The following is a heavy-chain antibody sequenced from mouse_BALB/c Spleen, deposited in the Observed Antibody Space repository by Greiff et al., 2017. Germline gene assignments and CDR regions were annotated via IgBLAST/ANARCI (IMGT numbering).Heavy chain of an antibody. J-gene: IGHJ4*01. CDR1: GFNIKDTY. Sequence: EVQLVESGAELVKPGASVKLSCTASGFNIKDTYMHWVKQRPEQGLEWIGRIDPANGNTKYDPKFQGKATITADTSSNTAYLQLSSLTSEDTAVYYCARASYYDLWDYWGQGTSVTVSS. V-gene: IGHV14-3*02. CDR3: ARASYYDLWDY. CDR2: IDPANGNT. D-gene: IGHD2-4*01.